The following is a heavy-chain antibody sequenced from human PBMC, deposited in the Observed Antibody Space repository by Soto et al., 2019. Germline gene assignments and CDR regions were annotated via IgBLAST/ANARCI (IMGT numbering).Heavy chain of an antibody. CDR1: GYTFTSYG. J-gene: IGHJ6*03. D-gene: IGHD2-2*01. Sequence: QVQLVQSGAEVKKPGASVKVSCKASGYTFTSYGISWVRQAPGQGLEWMGWISAYNGNTNYAQKLQGRVTMTTDTSTSTAYMELRSLGSDDTAVYYCARDRDIVVVPAAILGAYYYYYMDVWGKGTTVTVSS. V-gene: IGHV1-18*01. CDR3: ARDRDIVVVPAAILGAYYYYYMDV. CDR2: ISAYNGNT.